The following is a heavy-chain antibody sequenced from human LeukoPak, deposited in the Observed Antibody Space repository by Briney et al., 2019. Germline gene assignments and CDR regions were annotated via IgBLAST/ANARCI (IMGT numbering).Heavy chain of an antibody. CDR2: IIPIFGTA. D-gene: IGHD6-6*01. CDR1: GGTFSSYA. J-gene: IGHJ6*03. CDR3: ARGQLVLRYYYYYMDV. Sequence: SVKVSCKASGGTFSSYAMSWVRQAPGQGLEWMGGIIPIFGTANYAQKFQGRVTITTDESTSTAYMELSSLRSEVTAVYYCARGQLVLRYYYYYMDVWGKGTTVTVSS. V-gene: IGHV1-69*05.